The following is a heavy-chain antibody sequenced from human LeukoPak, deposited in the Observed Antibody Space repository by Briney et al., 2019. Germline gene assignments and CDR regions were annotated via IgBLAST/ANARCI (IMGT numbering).Heavy chain of an antibody. V-gene: IGHV3-43*01. CDR2: ISWDGGGT. CDR3: AKDGGVLWGYYFDY. J-gene: IGHJ4*02. D-gene: IGHD3-10*01. Sequence: GGSLRLSCAASGFTFDDYTMHWVRQAPGKGLEWVSLISWDGGGTYYADSVKGRFTISRDNSKNSLYLQMNSLRTEDTALYYCAKDGGVLWGYYFDYWGQGTLVTVSS. CDR1: GFTFDDYT.